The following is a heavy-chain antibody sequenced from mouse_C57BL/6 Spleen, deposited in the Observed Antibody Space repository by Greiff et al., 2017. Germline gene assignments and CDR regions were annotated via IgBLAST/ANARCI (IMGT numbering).Heavy chain of an antibody. J-gene: IGHJ2*01. Sequence: QVQLQQPGAELAKPGASVKLSCKASGYTFTSYWMHWVKQRPGQGLEWIGYINPSSGYTKYNQKFKDKATLTVDKSSSTAYMQLSSLTYEDSAVYYCAGEGGNYVDDWGQGTTLTVSS. V-gene: IGHV1-7*01. CDR1: GYTFTSYW. CDR2: INPSSGYT. CDR3: AGEGGNYVDD.